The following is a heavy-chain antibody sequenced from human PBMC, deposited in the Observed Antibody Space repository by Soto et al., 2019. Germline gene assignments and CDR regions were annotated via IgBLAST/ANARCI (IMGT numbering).Heavy chain of an antibody. CDR1: GFTFSSYS. D-gene: IGHD4-17*01. J-gene: IGHJ6*02. V-gene: IGHV3-21*01. CDR3: AGVRRDYGASPEV. Sequence: PGGSLRLSCAASGFTFSSYSMNWVRQAPGKGLEWVSSISSSSSYIYYADSVKGRCTSSRDSSKYSLSLQMNSLSAEDTAVYYCAGVRRDYGASPEVWGQGTTVTVSS. CDR2: ISSSSSYI.